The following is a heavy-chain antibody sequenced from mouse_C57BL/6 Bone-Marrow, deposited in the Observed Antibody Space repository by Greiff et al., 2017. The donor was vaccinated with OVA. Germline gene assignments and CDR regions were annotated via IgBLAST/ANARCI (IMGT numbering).Heavy chain of an antibody. V-gene: IGHV7-1*01. J-gene: IGHJ3*01. CDR1: GFTFSDFY. CDR2: SRNKANDYTT. CDR3: ARDEPIRFAY. Sequence: EVKLVESGGGLVQSGRSLRLSCATSGFTFSDFYMEWVRQAPGKGLEWIAASRNKANDYTTEYSASVKGRFIVSRDTSQSILYLQMNALRAEDTAIYYCARDEPIRFAYWGQGTLVTVSA.